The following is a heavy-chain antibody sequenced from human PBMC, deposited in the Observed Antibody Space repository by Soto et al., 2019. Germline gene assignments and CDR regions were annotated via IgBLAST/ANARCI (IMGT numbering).Heavy chain of an antibody. V-gene: IGHV3-23*01. CDR3: VRKVPDSTSRPDYWYFDI. Sequence: EVQLLESGGGLVQPGGSLRLSCAGSGFTFINYAMNWVRQAPGKGLEWVSTISGGGDALFFADSVRVRFTISRDNSKNTGTLQMNNLGVDDTAVYFCVRKVPDSTSRPDYWYFDIWGRATLVTVSA. CDR2: ISGGGDAL. CDR1: GFTFINYA. D-gene: IGHD2-2*01. J-gene: IGHJ2*01.